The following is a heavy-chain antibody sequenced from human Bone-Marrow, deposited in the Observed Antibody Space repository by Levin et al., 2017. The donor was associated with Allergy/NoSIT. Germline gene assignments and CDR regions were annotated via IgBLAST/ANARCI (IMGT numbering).Heavy chain of an antibody. Sequence: PGGSLRLSCAASGFTFSSYGMHWVRQAPGKGLEWVAVIWYDGSNKYYADSVKGRFTISRDNSKNTLYLQMNSLRAEDTAVYYCARGGEPPDIVVVPAHLGYYFDYWGQGTLVTVSS. CDR2: IWYDGSNK. CDR1: GFTFSSYG. CDR3: ARGGEPPDIVVVPAHLGYYFDY. J-gene: IGHJ4*02. D-gene: IGHD2-2*01. V-gene: IGHV3-33*01.